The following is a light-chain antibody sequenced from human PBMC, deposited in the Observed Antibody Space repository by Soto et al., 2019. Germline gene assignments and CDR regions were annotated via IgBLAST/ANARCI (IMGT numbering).Light chain of an antibody. V-gene: IGKV3-20*01. J-gene: IGKJ1*01. CDR3: QQYGSSSWT. Sequence: EIVLTQSPATVSLSPGERVTLSCRASQSVNIYLAWYQQKPGQSPRLLINGASSRATGIPDRFSGSGSGTYFTLTISRLEPEDFAVYYCQQYGSSSWTFGQGTKVDI. CDR1: QSVNIY. CDR2: GAS.